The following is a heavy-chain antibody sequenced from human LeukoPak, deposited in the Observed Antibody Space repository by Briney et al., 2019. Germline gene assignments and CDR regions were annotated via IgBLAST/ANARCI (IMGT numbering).Heavy chain of an antibody. D-gene: IGHD3-3*01. V-gene: IGHV4-59*01. CDR2: ISDTGKT. CDR3: ARGDFCSKSNCYLRPMDV. J-gene: IGHJ6*03. Sequence: SETLSLTCSVSGASLSSYYWGWIRQSPGKGLEWLGYISDTGKTDYNPSLKSRGTLSLDTSKNQFSLRLTSVTAADTAVYYCARGDFCSKSNCYLRPMDVWGKGTTVTVSS. CDR1: GASLSSYY.